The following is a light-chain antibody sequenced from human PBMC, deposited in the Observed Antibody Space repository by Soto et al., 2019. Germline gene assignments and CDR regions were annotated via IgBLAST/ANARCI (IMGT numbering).Light chain of an antibody. CDR1: QSISRW. CDR2: DAS. CDR3: QQYNTYST. Sequence: IQITPSPSTLSASVGDRVTITCRASQSISRWLAWYQQKPGKAPQALIYDASSLKSGVPSRFSGNGSGTEFTLTISSLQPDDFATYYCQQYNTYSTFGQGTRLEIK. V-gene: IGKV1-5*01. J-gene: IGKJ5*01.